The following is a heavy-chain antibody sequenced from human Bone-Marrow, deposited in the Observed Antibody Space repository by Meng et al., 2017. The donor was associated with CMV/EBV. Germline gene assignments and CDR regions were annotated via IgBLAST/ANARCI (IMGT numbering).Heavy chain of an antibody. CDR1: GFTFSTYR. J-gene: IGHJ4*02. D-gene: IGHD1-26*01. Sequence: DVQLVESGGGLVKPGGSLRLSCSASGFTFSTYRMNWVRQAPGKGLEWVSYISSTATYIYYADSLKGRFTISRDNAKNSLYLQLNNLRGEDTAVYYCARVGQSVGAHCDFWGQGTLVTVSS. CDR3: ARVGQSVGAHCDF. CDR2: ISSTATYI. V-gene: IGHV3-21*01.